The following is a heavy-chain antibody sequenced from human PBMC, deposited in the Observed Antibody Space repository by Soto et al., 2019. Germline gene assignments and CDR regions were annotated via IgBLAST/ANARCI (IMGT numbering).Heavy chain of an antibody. CDR1: GFTFDDYA. CDR3: AKDFGVVITSFDY. D-gene: IGHD3-3*01. CDR2: ISWISGSI. J-gene: IGHJ4*02. Sequence: EVQLVESGGGLVQPGRSLRLSCAASGFTFDDYAMHWVRQAPGKGLEWVSGISWISGSIGYADSVKGRFTISRDNAKNSLYLQMNSLRAEDTALYYCAKDFGVVITSFDYWGQGTLVTVSS. V-gene: IGHV3-9*01.